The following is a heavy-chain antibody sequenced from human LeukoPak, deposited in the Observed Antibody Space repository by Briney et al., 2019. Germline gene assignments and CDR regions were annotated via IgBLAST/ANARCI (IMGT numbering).Heavy chain of an antibody. Sequence: ASVKVSCKASGYTFTNYGINWVRQAPGQGLEWMGWISAYNGNTNYAQKVQGRVTMTTDTSTSTAYVELRSLRSDDTAVYYCARGPSSVTTRQDYWGQGTLVTVSS. V-gene: IGHV1-18*01. D-gene: IGHD6-6*01. CDR2: ISAYNGNT. CDR3: ARGPSSVTTRQDY. J-gene: IGHJ4*02. CDR1: GYTFTNYG.